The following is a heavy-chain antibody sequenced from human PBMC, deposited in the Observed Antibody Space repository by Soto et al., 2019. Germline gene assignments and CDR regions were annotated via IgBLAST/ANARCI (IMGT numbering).Heavy chain of an antibody. Sequence: PGGSLRLSCAASGFTFSSYGMHWVRQAPGKGLEWVAVIWYDGSNKYYADSVKGRFTISRDNSKNTLYLQMNSLRAEDTAVYYCGRGDYYDSTPPFDYWGQGTLVTVSS. V-gene: IGHV3-33*01. CDR1: GFTFSSYG. D-gene: IGHD3-22*01. CDR2: IWYDGSNK. J-gene: IGHJ4*02. CDR3: GRGDYYDSTPPFDY.